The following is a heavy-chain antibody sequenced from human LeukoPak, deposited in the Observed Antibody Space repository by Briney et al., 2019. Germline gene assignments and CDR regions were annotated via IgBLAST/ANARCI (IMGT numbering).Heavy chain of an antibody. CDR2: IRYDGSNK. D-gene: IGHD2-15*01. V-gene: IGHV3-30*02. CDR1: GFTFSSYG. CDR3: ASCKLLLRSDWFDP. J-gene: IGHJ5*02. Sequence: GGSLRLSCAASGFTFSSYGMHWVRQAPGKGLEWVAFIRYDGSNKYYADSVKGRFTISRDNSKNTLYLQMNSLRAEGTAVYYCASCKLLLRSDWFDPWGQGTLVTVSS.